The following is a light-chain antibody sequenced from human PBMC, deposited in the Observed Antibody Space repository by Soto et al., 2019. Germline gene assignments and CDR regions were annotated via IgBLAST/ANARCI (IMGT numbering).Light chain of an antibody. J-gene: IGKJ1*01. CDR2: GAS. Sequence: EVVMTQSPATLSVSPGERATLSCRASETVATNLAWYQQKPGQAPRLLISGASTRAAGISDRFRGSGSGTEFTLTISSLRSGDSAIYYCQQYFEWPPMTFGQGTKVDIK. CDR1: ETVATN. V-gene: IGKV3-15*01. CDR3: QQYFEWPPMT.